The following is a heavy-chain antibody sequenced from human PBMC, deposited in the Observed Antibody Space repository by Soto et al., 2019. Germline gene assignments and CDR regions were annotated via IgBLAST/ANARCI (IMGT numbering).Heavy chain of an antibody. Sequence: EVQLLESGGGLVQPGGSLRLSCAASGFTFSSYGINWVRQAPGKGLEWVSGISGSGDSTNYADSVKGRFTISSDNSKNTLYLQMNSLRAEDTAVDYCAKQAPYSNSWYEIDHWCQGPLVTVYS. J-gene: IGHJ4*02. V-gene: IGHV3-23*01. CDR2: ISGSGDST. D-gene: IGHD6-13*01. CDR1: GFTFSSYG. CDR3: AKQAPYSNSWYEIDH.